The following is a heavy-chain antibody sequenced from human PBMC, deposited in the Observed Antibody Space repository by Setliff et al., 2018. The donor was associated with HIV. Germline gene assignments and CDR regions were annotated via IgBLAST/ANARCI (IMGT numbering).Heavy chain of an antibody. J-gene: IGHJ6*03. CDR1: GGSISSNSYY. Sequence: ASETLSLTCTVSGGSISSNSYYWGWIRQPPGKGLEWIGSIYHSGRTYYNPSLKSRVTISVDTSNNQFSLKLSSVTAADTALYYCARYRRFADYIDVWGKGTTVTVSS. CDR2: IYHSGRT. V-gene: IGHV4-39*01. D-gene: IGHD1-26*01. CDR3: ARYRRFADYIDV.